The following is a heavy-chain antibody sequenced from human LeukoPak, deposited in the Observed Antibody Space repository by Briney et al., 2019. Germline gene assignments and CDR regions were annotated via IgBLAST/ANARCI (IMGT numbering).Heavy chain of an antibody. CDR1: GGSFSGYY. J-gene: IGHJ6*02. Sequence: PSETLSLTCAVYGGSFSGYYWSWIRQPPGKGLEWIGEINHSGSTNYNPSLKSRVTISVDTSKNQFSLKLSSVTAADTAVYYCARALAFWSGYYTSYYYYGMDVWGQGTTVTVSS. CDR3: ARALAFWSGYYTSYYYYGMDV. D-gene: IGHD3-3*01. CDR2: INHSGST. V-gene: IGHV4-34*01.